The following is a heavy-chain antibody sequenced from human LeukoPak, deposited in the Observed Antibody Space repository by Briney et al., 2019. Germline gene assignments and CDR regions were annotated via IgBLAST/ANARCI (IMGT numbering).Heavy chain of an antibody. CDR3: ARGLGGVVVGDWFDP. Sequence: GGSVKVSCKASGYTFTSYDMNWVRQATGQGLEWMGLIYPNRFNTDYAQQFQGRVTMTRQISRRTDYMALSRLRSEETAVYCCARGLGGVVVGDWFDPWGQGTLVTVS. CDR1: GYTFTSYD. CDR2: IYPNRFNT. V-gene: IGHV1-8*01. D-gene: IGHD2-21*01. J-gene: IGHJ5*02.